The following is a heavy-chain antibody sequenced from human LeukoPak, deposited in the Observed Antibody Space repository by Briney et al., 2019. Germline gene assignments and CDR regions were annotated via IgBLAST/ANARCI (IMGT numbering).Heavy chain of an antibody. CDR2: TNGATGNT. D-gene: IGHD4-23*01. CDR1: GYIFTNYA. CDR3: ARSPGGNARTWLDY. J-gene: IGHJ4*02. Sequence: GASVKVSCKVSGYIFTNYALHWVRQAPGQRLEWMGWTNGATGNTRFSQDFQGRLTITMDTSARTGYMELSSLRSEDTAVYYCARSPGGNARTWLDYWGRGTLVTVSS. V-gene: IGHV1-3*02.